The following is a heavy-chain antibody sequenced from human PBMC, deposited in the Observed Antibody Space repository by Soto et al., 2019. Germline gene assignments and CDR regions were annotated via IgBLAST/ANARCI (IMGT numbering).Heavy chain of an antibody. D-gene: IGHD6-13*01. V-gene: IGHV3-11*05. CDR3: ARGRGAAADYFDF. Sequence: QVQLVESGGGLVQPGGSLRLSCAVSGFTFSDYYMTWIRQAPGKGLEWVSYSSSSTSHTNYADSVKGRFTISRDNAKNSLFLQINSLRAEDTAVYYCARGRGAAADYFDFWGQGTLVTVSS. CDR1: GFTFSDYY. CDR2: SSSSTSHT. J-gene: IGHJ4*02.